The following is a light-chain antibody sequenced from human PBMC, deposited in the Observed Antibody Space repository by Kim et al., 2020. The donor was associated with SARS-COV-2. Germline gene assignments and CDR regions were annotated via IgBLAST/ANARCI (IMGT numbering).Light chain of an antibody. J-gene: IGLJ2*01. CDR2: DVS. V-gene: IGLV2-8*01. CDR3: SSYTGSNTLI. Sequence: GQSVTISCTGTNSDIGRYNYVSWYQNHPGRAPKLLIYDVSRRPSGVPDRFSGSKSGNTASLTVSGLHAEDEADYYCSSYTGSNTLIFGGGTQLTVL. CDR1: NSDIGRYNY.